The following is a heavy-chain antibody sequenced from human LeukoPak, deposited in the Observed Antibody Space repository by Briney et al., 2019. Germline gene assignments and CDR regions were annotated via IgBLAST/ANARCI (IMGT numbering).Heavy chain of an antibody. J-gene: IGHJ6*02. V-gene: IGHV4-59*08. CDR1: GGSISSYY. CDR2: IYYSGST. CDR3: ARHGSSGLYYYYHYGMDV. D-gene: IGHD3-22*01. Sequence: ETLSLTCTVSGGSISSYYWSWIRQPPGKGLEWIGYIYYSGSTNYNPSLKSRVTISVDTSKNQFSLKLSSVTAADTAVYYCARHGSSGLYYYYHYGMDVWGQGTAVTVSS.